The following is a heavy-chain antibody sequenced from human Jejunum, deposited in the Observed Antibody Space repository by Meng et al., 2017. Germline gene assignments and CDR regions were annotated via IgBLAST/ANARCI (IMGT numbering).Heavy chain of an antibody. J-gene: IGHJ2*01. CDR3: ARYGGSGSYWHFDP. V-gene: IGHV4-30-4*01. D-gene: IGHD3-10*01. Sequence: QVQLQESGPGLVKPSQTLSLTCTVSGGSISSGDYYWSWIRQPPGKGLEWIGYIYYSGSTYYNPSLKSRVTMSIDTSKIQFSLKLSSVTAADAAVYYCARYGGSGSYWHFDPWGRGTLVTVSS. CDR1: GGSISSGDYY. CDR2: IYYSGST.